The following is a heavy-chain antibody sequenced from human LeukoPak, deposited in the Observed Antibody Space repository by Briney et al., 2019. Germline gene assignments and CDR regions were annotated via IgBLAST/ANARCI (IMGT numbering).Heavy chain of an antibody. CDR1: GGSISSYY. V-gene: IGHV4-59*08. CDR2: IHYSGST. Sequence: SETLSLTCTVSGGSISSYYWSWIRQPPGKGLEWVGSIHYSGSTNYNPSPKSRVTISVDTSRNQFSLNLRSVTAADTAVYYCARQDIDIVATRTFDYWGQGVLVTVSS. CDR3: ARQDIDIVATRTFDY. D-gene: IGHD5-12*01. J-gene: IGHJ4*02.